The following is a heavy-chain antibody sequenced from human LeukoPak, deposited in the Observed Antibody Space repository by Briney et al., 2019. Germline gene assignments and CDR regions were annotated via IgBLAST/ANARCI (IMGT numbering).Heavy chain of an antibody. Sequence: SETLSLTCTVSGGSISSSSYYGGWIRRPPGKGLEWFGTFYYIGSTYYNPSLKSRVTISVDTSKNQFSLKLSSVTAADTAVYYCASEGQRVPPYYDFWSGFFYWGQGALVTVSP. J-gene: IGHJ4*02. CDR1: GGSISSSSYY. CDR2: FYYIGST. D-gene: IGHD3-3*01. CDR3: ASEGQRVPPYYDFWSGFFY. V-gene: IGHV4-39*01.